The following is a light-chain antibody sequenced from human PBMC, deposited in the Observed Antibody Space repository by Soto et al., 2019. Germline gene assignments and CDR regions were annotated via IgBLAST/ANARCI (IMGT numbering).Light chain of an antibody. CDR1: QSFSSY. CDR3: QQRSNWPPVIT. Sequence: EIVLTQSPATLSLSPGETATLSCRASQSFSSYLAWYQQKPGQAPRLLIYDASKRATGIPARFSGRGSGTDFTLTISSLEPEDFAVYYGQQRSNWPPVITFGQGTRLEIK. CDR2: DAS. V-gene: IGKV3-11*01. J-gene: IGKJ5*01.